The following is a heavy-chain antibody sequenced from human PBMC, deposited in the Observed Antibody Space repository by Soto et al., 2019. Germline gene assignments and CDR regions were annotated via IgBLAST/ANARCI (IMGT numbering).Heavy chain of an antibody. D-gene: IGHD3-3*01. CDR1: GGSISSGDYY. CDR3: ARTPSNRGYYDFWSGPYRGSFDP. CDR2: IYYSGST. Sequence: SETLSLTCTVSGGSISSGDYYWSWIRQPPGKGLEWIGYIYYSGSTYYNPSLKSRVTISVDTSKNQFSLKLSSVTAADTAVYYCARTPSNRGYYDFWSGPYRGSFDPWGQGTLVTVSS. V-gene: IGHV4-30-4*01. J-gene: IGHJ5*02.